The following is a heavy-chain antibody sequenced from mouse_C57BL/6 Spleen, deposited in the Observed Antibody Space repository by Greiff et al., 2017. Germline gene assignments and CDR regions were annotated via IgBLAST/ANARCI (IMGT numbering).Heavy chain of an antibody. CDR2: IYPSSGNT. V-gene: IGHV1-81*01. CDR3: ARGSLDY. J-gene: IGHJ2*01. CDR1: GYTFTSYG. Sequence: QVHVKQSGAELARPGASVKLSCKASGYTFTSYGISWVKQRTGQGLEWIGEIYPSSGNTYYNEKFKGKATLTADKSSSTAYMELRSLTSEDSAVYFCARGSLDYWGQGTTLTVSS.